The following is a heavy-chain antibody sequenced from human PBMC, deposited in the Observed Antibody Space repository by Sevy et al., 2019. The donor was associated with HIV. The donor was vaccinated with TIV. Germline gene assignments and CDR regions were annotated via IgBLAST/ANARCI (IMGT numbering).Heavy chain of an antibody. D-gene: IGHD1-26*01. CDR2: ISHDGINE. CDR1: GFSFSYYG. V-gene: IGHV3-30*18. Sequence: GGSLRLSCTGSGFSFSYYGIHWVRQAQGKGLDWVALISHDGINEYYADSVKGRFTISRDNSKNSVYLEMNRLRNEDTAIYFCANAYSGSYSHSYLYALDVWGQGTTFTVSS. J-gene: IGHJ6*02. CDR3: ANAYSGSYSHSYLYALDV.